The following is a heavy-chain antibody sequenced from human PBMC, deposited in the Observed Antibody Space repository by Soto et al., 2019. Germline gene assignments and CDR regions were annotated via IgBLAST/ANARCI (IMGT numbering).Heavy chain of an antibody. Sequence: QVQLVQSGAEVKKPGSSVKVSCKASGGTFSSYTISWVRQAPGQGLEWMGRIIPILGIAHYAQKFQGRVTITADKSTSTAYVELSSLRSEDTAVYYCARGHCSSTSCYYYFDYWGQGTLVTVSS. CDR1: GGTFSSYT. J-gene: IGHJ4*02. V-gene: IGHV1-69*02. CDR2: IIPILGIA. CDR3: ARGHCSSTSCYYYFDY. D-gene: IGHD2-2*01.